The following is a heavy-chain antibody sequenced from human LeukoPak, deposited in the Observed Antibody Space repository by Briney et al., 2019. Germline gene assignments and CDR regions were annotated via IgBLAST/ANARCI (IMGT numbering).Heavy chain of an antibody. J-gene: IGHJ4*02. Sequence: SETLSLTCTVSGGSIGSYYCSWIRQPPGKGLEWIGYIYYSGSTNYNPSLKSRVTISVDTSKNQFSLRLSSMTAADTAVYYCARGGYYDSTGFYYWGQGTLVTVSS. D-gene: IGHD3-22*01. V-gene: IGHV4-59*01. CDR1: GGSIGSYY. CDR3: ARGGYYDSTGFYY. CDR2: IYYSGST.